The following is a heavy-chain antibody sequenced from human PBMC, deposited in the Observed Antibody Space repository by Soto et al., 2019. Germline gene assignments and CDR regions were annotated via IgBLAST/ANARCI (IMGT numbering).Heavy chain of an antibody. CDR2: IIPIFGTA. D-gene: IGHD3-22*01. Sequence: SLKVSCNASGGTFSSYAISWVRQAPGQGLEWMGGIIPIFGTANYAQKFQGRVKITADKSKSTAYMELSSLRSEDTAVYYCASSGEGSGYYLTAGGFHXWGQATLVTVSX. CDR3: ASSGEGSGYYLTAGGFHX. V-gene: IGHV1-69*06. J-gene: IGHJ5*02. CDR1: GGTFSSYA.